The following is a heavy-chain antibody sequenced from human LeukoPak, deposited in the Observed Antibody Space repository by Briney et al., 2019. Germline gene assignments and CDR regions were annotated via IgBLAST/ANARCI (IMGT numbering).Heavy chain of an antibody. Sequence: GASLKISCKGSGSRFTSYWIGWVRQMPGKGLEWMGRIDPSDSYTNYSPSFQGHVTISADKSISTAYLQWSSLKASDTAMYYCARAGIGTMVRGVFDPWGQGTLVTVSS. D-gene: IGHD3-10*01. J-gene: IGHJ5*02. CDR2: IDPSDSYT. CDR3: ARAGIGTMVRGVFDP. CDR1: GSRFTSYW. V-gene: IGHV5-10-1*01.